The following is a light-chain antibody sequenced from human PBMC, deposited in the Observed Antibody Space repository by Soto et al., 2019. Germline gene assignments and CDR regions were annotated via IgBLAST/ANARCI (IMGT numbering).Light chain of an antibody. J-gene: IGKJ1*01. V-gene: IGKV4-1*01. CDR2: WAS. CDR1: QSILYSSDKQNY. CDR3: QQYYTSPPS. Sequence: DIVMTQSPDSLAVSLGETATIDCKSSQSILYSSDKQNYLAWYQQKPGQPPKLLTSWASTREYGVPDRFNGSGSGTDFTLTISSLQAEDVAVYYCQQYYTSPPSFGQGTRVEIK.